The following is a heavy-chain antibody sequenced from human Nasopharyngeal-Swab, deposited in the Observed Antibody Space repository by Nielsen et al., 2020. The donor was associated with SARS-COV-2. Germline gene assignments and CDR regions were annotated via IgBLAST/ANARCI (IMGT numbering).Heavy chain of an antibody. D-gene: IGHD3-16*02. V-gene: IGHV1-69*01. Sequence: WVRQAPGQGLEWMGGIIPIFGTANYAQKFQDRVTITADESTSTAYMELSSLRSEDTAVYYCARDNYDYVWGSYRRFDYWGQGTLVTVSS. J-gene: IGHJ4*02. CDR3: ARDNYDYVWGSYRRFDY. CDR2: IIPIFGTA.